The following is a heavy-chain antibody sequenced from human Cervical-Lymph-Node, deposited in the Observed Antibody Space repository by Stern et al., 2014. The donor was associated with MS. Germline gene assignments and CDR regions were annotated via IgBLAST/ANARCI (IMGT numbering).Heavy chain of an antibody. CDR1: GFTFSTYD. D-gene: IGHD6-19*01. CDR3: AKKSGSGWYYVS. J-gene: IGHJ5*02. V-gene: IGHV3-23*04. CDR2: ISPTGGTT. Sequence: EVQLVESGGGLVQPGGSLRLSCAASGFTFSTYDMSWVRRAPGKGPQFVSAISPTGGTTYYADSVKGRFTISRDNSKNTLYLQMNSLRAEDTAVYYCAKKSGSGWYYVSWGQGSLVTVSS.